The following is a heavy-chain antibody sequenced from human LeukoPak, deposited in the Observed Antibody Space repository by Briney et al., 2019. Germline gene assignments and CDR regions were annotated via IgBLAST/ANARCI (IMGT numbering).Heavy chain of an antibody. V-gene: IGHV4-30-2*01. CDR3: ARGWATTVKTFDY. CDR2: IYHSGST. D-gene: IGHD4-17*01. Sequence: SETLSLTCTVSGGSISSGGYYWSWIRQPPGKGLEWIGYIYHSGSTYYNPSLKSRVTISVDRSKNQFSLKLSSVTAADTAVYYGARGWATTVKTFDYWGQGTLVTVSS. CDR1: GGSISSGGYY. J-gene: IGHJ4*02.